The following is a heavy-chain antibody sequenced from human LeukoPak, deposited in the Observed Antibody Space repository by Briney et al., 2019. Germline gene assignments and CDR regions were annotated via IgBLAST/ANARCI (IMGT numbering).Heavy chain of an antibody. V-gene: IGHV3-7*01. D-gene: IGHD3-3*01. CDR3: ARGNPYDFWSGYYFDF. J-gene: IGHJ4*02. Sequence: GSLRLSCAASGFTFSSYWMSWVRQAPGKGLEWVANIKQDGSEKYYVDSVKGRFTISRDNAKNSLYLQMNSLRAEDTAVYYCARGNPYDFWSGYYFDFWGQGTLVTVSS. CDR1: GFTFSSYW. CDR2: IKQDGSEK.